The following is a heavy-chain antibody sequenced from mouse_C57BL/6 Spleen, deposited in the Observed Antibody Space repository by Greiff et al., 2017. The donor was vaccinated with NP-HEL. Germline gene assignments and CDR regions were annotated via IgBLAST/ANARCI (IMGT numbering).Heavy chain of an antibody. D-gene: IGHD1-1*01. CDR1: GYTFTDYY. V-gene: IGHV1-26*01. Sequence: VQLQQSGPELVKPGASVKISCKASGYTFTDYYMNWVKQSHGKSLEWIGDINPNNGGTSYNQKFKGKATLTVDKSSSTAYMELRSLTSEDSADYDCARATTVVATRAWFAYWGQGTLVTVSA. CDR2: INPNNGGT. J-gene: IGHJ3*01. CDR3: ARATTVVATRAWFAY.